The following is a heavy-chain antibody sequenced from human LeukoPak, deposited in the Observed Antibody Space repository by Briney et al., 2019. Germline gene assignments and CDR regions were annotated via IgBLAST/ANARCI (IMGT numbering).Heavy chain of an antibody. CDR2: ISSSSSTI. D-gene: IGHD4-17*01. CDR3: ARFYTVTTSGMGY. J-gene: IGHJ4*02. V-gene: IGHV3-48*01. Sequence: GGSLRLSCAASGFTFSSYSMNWVRQAPGKGLEWVSYISSSSSTIYYADSVKGRFTISRDNAKNSLYLQMNGLRAEDTAVYYCARFYTVTTSGMGYWGQGTLVTVSS. CDR1: GFTFSSYS.